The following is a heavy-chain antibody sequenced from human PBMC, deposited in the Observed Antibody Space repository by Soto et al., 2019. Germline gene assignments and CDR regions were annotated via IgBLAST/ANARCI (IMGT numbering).Heavy chain of an antibody. CDR2: INAGNGNT. V-gene: IGHV1-3*01. CDR1: GYTFTSYA. J-gene: IGHJ4*02. Sequence: GASVKVSCKASGYTFTSYAMHWVRQAPGQRLEWMGWINAGNGNTKYSQKFQGRVTITRDTSASTAYMELSSLRSEDTAVYYCARSSMVRGVRYYFDYWGQGTLVTVSS. CDR3: ARSSMVRGVRYYFDY. D-gene: IGHD3-10*01.